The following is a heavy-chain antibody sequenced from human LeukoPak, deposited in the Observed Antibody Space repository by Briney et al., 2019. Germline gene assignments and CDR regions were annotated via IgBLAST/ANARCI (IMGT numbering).Heavy chain of an antibody. CDR2: ISAYNGNT. V-gene: IGHV1-18*01. J-gene: IGHJ5*02. Sequence: ASVRVSCKTSDYNFPSYSFGWVRQAPGQGLEWMGWISAYNGNTQYAQNFQDRVTMTTDTSASTAYMELRSLRSDDTAIYYCARARLAEHGTVWLDPWGQGTLVSVSS. CDR1: DYNFPSYS. D-gene: IGHD1-1*01. CDR3: ARARLAEHGTVWLDP.